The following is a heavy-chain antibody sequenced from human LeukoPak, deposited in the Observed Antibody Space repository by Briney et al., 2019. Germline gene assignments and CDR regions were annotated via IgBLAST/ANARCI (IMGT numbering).Heavy chain of an antibody. CDR2: IYHTGST. CDR3: ASRYSDL. Sequence: PSETLSLTCSVSGGSITNYFWNWIRQPPGKGLEWIGFIYHTGSTTYNPSPKSRVTLSIDSSKNQFSLKLSSVTAADSAVYYCASRYSDLWGRGTLVTVSS. V-gene: IGHV4-59*08. J-gene: IGHJ2*01. CDR1: GGSITNYF.